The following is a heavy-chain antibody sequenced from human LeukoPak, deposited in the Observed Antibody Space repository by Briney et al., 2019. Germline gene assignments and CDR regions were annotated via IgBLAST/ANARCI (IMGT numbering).Heavy chain of an antibody. CDR1: GASFSDSY. D-gene: IGHD3-16*01. J-gene: IGHJ4*02. CDR3: ARGRYGPRLGN. CDR2: INNSGST. Sequence: SETLSLACAVYGASFSDSYWSWIRQSPEKGLEWIGEINNSGSTSYNPSLNSRVIMSVDRSKNQFSLRLTSVTAADTAVYYCARGRYGPRLGNWGQGTLVTVSS. V-gene: IGHV4-34*01.